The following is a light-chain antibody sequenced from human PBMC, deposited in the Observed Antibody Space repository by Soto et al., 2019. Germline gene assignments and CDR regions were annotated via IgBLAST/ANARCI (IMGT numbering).Light chain of an antibody. CDR2: GAS. J-gene: IGKJ5*01. V-gene: IGKV3D-20*02. CDR3: QQRSNWPPIT. CDR1: QSVSSSH. Sequence: EIVLTQSPGTLSLSPGERATLYCRACQSVSSSHLAWYQHKPGQAPRLLIYGASTRATGIPARFSGSGSGTDFTLTISSLEPEDFAVYYCQQRSNWPPITFGQGTRLEIK.